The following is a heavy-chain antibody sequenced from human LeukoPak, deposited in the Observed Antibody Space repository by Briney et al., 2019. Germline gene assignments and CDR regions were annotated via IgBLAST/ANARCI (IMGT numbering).Heavy chain of an antibody. J-gene: IGHJ4*02. CDR3: AKPHFDD. V-gene: IGHV3-53*05. CDR1: GFTVSSNY. CDR2: IYSGGST. Sequence: GGSLRLSCAASGFTVSSNYMSWVRQAPGKGLEWVSIIYSGGSTFYADSVKGRFTISRDNSKNTLYLQMNSLRAGDTAVYYCAKPHFDDWGQGTLVTVSS.